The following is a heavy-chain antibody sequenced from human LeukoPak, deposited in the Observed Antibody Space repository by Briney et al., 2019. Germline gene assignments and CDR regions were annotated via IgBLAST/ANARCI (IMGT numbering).Heavy chain of an antibody. CDR1: GFTFSSYS. CDR3: ARGGYDILTGYCFDY. D-gene: IGHD3-9*01. J-gene: IGHJ4*02. CDR2: ISGSSSYI. Sequence: GGSLRLSCAASGFTFSSYSMNWVRKAPGKGRGWVSSISGSSSYIYYADSVKGRFTISRDNAKNSLYLQMNSLRAEDTAVYYCARGGYDILTGYCFDYWGQGTLVTVSS. V-gene: IGHV3-21*01.